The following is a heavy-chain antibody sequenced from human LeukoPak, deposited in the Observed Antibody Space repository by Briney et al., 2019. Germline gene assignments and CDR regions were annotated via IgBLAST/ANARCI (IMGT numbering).Heavy chain of an antibody. CDR2: ISSSGTTI. D-gene: IGHD3-10*01. J-gene: IGHJ4*02. Sequence: GGSLRLSCAASGFTFSDYYMSWIRQAPGKGLEWVSYISSSGTTIYYADSVKGRFTISRDNAKNSLYLQMNSLRAEDTALYYCARDDYGSGSWNDYWGQGTLVTVSS. V-gene: IGHV3-11*01. CDR3: ARDDYGSGSWNDY. CDR1: GFTFSDYY.